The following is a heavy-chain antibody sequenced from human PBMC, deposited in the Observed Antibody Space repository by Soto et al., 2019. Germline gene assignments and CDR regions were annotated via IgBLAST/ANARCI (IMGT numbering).Heavy chain of an antibody. CDR1: GGTFSSYA. CDR2: IIPIFGTA. D-gene: IGHD2-2*01. Sequence: GASVKVSCKASGGTFSSYAISWVRQAPGQGLEWMGGIIPIFGTANYAQKFQGRVTITADESTSTAYMELSSLRSEDTAVYYCARNFLGYCISTSCPVGVSCASYWGQGTLVTVSS. V-gene: IGHV1-69*13. CDR3: ARNFLGYCISTSCPVGVSCASY. J-gene: IGHJ4*02.